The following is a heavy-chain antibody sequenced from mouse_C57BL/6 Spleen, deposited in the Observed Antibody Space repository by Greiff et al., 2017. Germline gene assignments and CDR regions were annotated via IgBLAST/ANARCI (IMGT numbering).Heavy chain of an antibody. V-gene: IGHV1-18*01. D-gene: IGHD2-12*01. CDR1: GYTFTDYN. Sequence: EVQLQQSGPGLVKPGASVKIPCKASGYTFTDYNMDWVKQSHGKRLEWIGDINPNNGRTIYNQKFKGKATLTVDKSSSTAYMELRSLTSEDTAVYYCARDYTGAMGCWGQGASVSVSS. CDR3: ARDYTGAMGC. J-gene: IGHJ4*01. CDR2: INPNNGRT.